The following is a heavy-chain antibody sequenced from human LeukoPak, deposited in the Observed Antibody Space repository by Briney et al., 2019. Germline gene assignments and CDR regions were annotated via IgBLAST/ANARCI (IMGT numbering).Heavy chain of an antibody. CDR3: ARAYCGGDCYPVDY. V-gene: IGHV3-30-3*01. CDR1: GFTFSSYA. D-gene: IGHD2-21*02. Sequence: GRSLRLSCAASGFTFSSYAMHWVRQAPGKGLEWVAVISYDGSNKYYADSVEGRFTISRDNSKNTLYLQMNSLRAEDTAVYYCARAYCGGDCYPVDYWGQGTLVTVSS. CDR2: ISYDGSNK. J-gene: IGHJ4*02.